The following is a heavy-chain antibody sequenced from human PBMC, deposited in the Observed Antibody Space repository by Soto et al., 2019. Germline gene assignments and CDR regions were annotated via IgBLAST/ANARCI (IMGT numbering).Heavy chain of an antibody. CDR2: ISYDGSNK. Sequence: PGGSLRLSCAASGFTFSSYGMHWVRQAPGKGLEWVAVISYDGSNKYYADSVKGRFTISRDNSKNTLYLQMNSLRAEDTVVYYCVLLDYYGSSGYDNWFDPWGQGTLVTVSS. V-gene: IGHV3-30*03. D-gene: IGHD3-22*01. CDR3: VLLDYYGSSGYDNWFDP. CDR1: GFTFSSYG. J-gene: IGHJ5*02.